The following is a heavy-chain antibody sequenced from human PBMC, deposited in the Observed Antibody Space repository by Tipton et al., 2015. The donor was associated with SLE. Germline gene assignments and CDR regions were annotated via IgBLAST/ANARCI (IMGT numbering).Heavy chain of an antibody. V-gene: IGHV4-39*07. Sequence: TLSLTCTVSGGSISSSTYSWGWIRQPPGKGLEWIGTIYYSGGTNYNHSLKSRVTMSLDTSKNKFSLKLSSVTAADTAVYYCARSESYYSALTYWGQGTLVTVSS. J-gene: IGHJ4*02. CDR1: GGSISSSTYS. D-gene: IGHD1-26*01. CDR2: IYYSGGT. CDR3: ARSESYYSALTY.